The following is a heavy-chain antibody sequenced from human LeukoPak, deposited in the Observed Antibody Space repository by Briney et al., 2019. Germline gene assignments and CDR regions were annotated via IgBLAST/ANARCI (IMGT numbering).Heavy chain of an antibody. J-gene: IGHJ4*02. V-gene: IGHV3-9*01. CDR1: GFTFDDYA. Sequence: PGRSLRLSCAASGFTFDDYAMQWVRQAPGKGLEWVSNISWNSDSVGYADSVKGRFTISRDNARNSLYLQMNSLRAEDTALYYCARSVELVRGYFDYWGQGALVTVSS. D-gene: IGHD3-10*01. CDR2: ISWNSDSV. CDR3: ARSVELVRGYFDY.